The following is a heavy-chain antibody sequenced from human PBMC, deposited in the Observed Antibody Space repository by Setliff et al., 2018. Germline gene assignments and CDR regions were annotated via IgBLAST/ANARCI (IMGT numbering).Heavy chain of an antibody. V-gene: IGHV4-38-2*01. J-gene: IGHJ2*01. Sequence: PSETLSLTCAVSDFSVSSVYYWGWIRQPPGKGLEWIANVYYSGSTYYNPSLESRVTMSVDTSKSRFSLNLYSVTAADTAVYYCARTSTGRYFDLWGRGTLVTVSS. CDR3: ARTSTGRYFDL. CDR1: DFSVSSVYY. CDR2: VYYSGST. D-gene: IGHD2-2*01.